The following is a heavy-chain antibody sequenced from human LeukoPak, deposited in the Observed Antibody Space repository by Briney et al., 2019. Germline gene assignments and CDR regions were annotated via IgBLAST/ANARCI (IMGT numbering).Heavy chain of an antibody. Sequence: APVKVSCKASGYTFTSYGISWVRQAPGQGLEWMGWINPNSGGTNYAQKFQGWVTMTRDTSISTAYMELSRLRSDDTAVYYCARGKDYSSSWYGVDYWGQGTLVTVSS. CDR2: INPNSGGT. J-gene: IGHJ4*02. CDR1: GYTFTSYG. CDR3: ARGKDYSSSWYGVDY. V-gene: IGHV1-2*04. D-gene: IGHD6-13*01.